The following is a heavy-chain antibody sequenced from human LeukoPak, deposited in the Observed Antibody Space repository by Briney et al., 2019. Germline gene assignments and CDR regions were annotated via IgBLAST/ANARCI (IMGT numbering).Heavy chain of an antibody. V-gene: IGHV4-59*12. Sequence: SETLSLTCTVSGGSISSYYWSWIRQPPGKGLEWVGYIYYSGSTNYNPSLKSRVTISVDTSKNQFSLKLSSVTAADTAVYYCARDRSSGWYLTFDYWGQGTLVTVSS. CDR2: IYYSGST. D-gene: IGHD6-19*01. J-gene: IGHJ4*02. CDR3: ARDRSSGWYLTFDY. CDR1: GGSISSYY.